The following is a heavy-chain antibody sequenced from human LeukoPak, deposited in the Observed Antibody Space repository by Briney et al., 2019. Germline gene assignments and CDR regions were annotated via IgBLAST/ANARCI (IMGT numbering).Heavy chain of an antibody. J-gene: IGHJ6*03. CDR3: ARGYYYMDV. V-gene: IGHV4-34*01. Sequence: GTLRLSCAASVFTFRNSGMSWIRQPPGKGLEWIGEINHSGSTNYNPSLKSRVTMSVDTSKNQFSLKLSSVTAADTAVYYCARGYYYMDVWGKGTTVTVSS. CDR2: INHSGST. CDR1: VFTFRNSG.